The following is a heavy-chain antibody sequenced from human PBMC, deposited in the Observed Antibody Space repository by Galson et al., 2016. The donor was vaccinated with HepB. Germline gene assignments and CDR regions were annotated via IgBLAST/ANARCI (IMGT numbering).Heavy chain of an antibody. V-gene: IGHV1-18*01. CDR2: ISAHTGNT. D-gene: IGHD1-7*01. J-gene: IGHJ6*01. CDR3: ARVPWHYGRNLYYVGMDV. CDR1: GHTSTTYG. Sequence: SVKVSCKASGHTSTTYGISWVRQAPGQGLEWMGWISAHTGNTNYAQKVQGRVTMTIDTSTGTAYMELRSLRSDDTAVYYCARVPWHYGRNLYYVGMDVWGQGTTGTVSS.